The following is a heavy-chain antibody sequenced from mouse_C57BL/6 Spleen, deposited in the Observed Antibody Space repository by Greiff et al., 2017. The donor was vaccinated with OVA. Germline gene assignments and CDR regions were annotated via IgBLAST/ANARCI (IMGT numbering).Heavy chain of an antibody. CDR3: AREEDYAGWYFDV. Sequence: EVQVVESGPGLVKPSQSLSLTCSVTGYSITSGYYWNWIRQFPGNKLEWMGYISYDGSNNYNPSLKNRISITRDTSKNQFFLKLNSVTTEDTATYYCAREEDYAGWYFDVWGTGTTVTVSS. D-gene: IGHD2-4*01. V-gene: IGHV3-6*01. J-gene: IGHJ1*03. CDR2: ISYDGSN. CDR1: GYSITSGYY.